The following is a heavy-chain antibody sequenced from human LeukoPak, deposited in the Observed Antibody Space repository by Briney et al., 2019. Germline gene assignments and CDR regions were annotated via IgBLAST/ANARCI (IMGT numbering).Heavy chain of an antibody. Sequence: ASVKVSCKASGYTFTNYGISWVRQAPGQGLEWMGWINTYSANTNYAQNLQGKVTVTADTSTSTAYMELRSLRSDDTAVYYCARSHNVYFDYWGQGTLLTVTT. V-gene: IGHV1-18*01. D-gene: IGHD5-24*01. J-gene: IGHJ4*02. CDR1: GYTFTNYG. CDR3: ARSHNVYFDY. CDR2: INTYSANT.